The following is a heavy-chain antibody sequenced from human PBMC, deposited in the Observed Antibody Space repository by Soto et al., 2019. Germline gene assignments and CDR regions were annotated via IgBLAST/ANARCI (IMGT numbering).Heavy chain of an antibody. J-gene: IGHJ6*02. CDR2: IYYSGST. Sequence: SETLSLTCTVSGGSISSGDYYWSWIRQPPGKGLEWIGYIYYSGSTYYNPSLKRRVTISVDTSKNQFSLKLSSVTAADTAVYYCAREVTVGPAAIGPYGMDVWGQGTTVTVSS. CDR3: AREVTVGPAAIGPYGMDV. D-gene: IGHD2-2*01. V-gene: IGHV4-30-4*01. CDR1: GGSISSGDYY.